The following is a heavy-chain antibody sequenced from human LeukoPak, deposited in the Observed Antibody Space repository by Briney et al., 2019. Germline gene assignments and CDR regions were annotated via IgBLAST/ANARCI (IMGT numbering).Heavy chain of an antibody. Sequence: ASVKLSCKASGYTFTSSYMHWVRQAPGQGLEWMGLINPSVGRTSYAQKFQGRLTVTADTSTSTVYMELSSLRSEDTAIYYCAREPRGQLLASDSWGQGTLVIVSS. CDR2: INPSVGRT. D-gene: IGHD1-26*01. J-gene: IGHJ4*02. CDR1: GYTFTSSY. CDR3: AREPRGQLLASDS. V-gene: IGHV1-46*01.